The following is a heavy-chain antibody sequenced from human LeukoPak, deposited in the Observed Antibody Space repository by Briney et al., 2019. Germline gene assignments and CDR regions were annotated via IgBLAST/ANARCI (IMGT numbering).Heavy chain of an antibody. J-gene: IGHJ6*02. CDR1: GYTFTSYA. D-gene: IGHD6-6*01. Sequence: ASVKVSCEASGYTFTSYAMHWVRQAPGQRLEWMGWINAGNGNTKYSQKFQGRVTITRDTSASTAYMELSSLRSEDTAVYYCARAEGSSSFYYYGMDVWGQGTTVTVSS. CDR2: INAGNGNT. CDR3: ARAEGSSSFYYYGMDV. V-gene: IGHV1-3*01.